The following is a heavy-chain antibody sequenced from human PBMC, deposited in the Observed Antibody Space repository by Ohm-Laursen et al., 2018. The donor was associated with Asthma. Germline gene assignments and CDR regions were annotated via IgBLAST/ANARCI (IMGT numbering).Heavy chain of an antibody. Sequence: GSLRLSCAASGFTVSSNHMSWVRQAPGTGLEWVSVIYSGGITYYADSVRGRFTITRDNAENSVFLQMNSLRAEDTAIYYCVRDTRFAFHFWGQGTMVTVSS. CDR2: IYSGGIT. CDR3: VRDTRFAFHF. V-gene: IGHV3-53*01. J-gene: IGHJ3*01. CDR1: GFTVSSNH.